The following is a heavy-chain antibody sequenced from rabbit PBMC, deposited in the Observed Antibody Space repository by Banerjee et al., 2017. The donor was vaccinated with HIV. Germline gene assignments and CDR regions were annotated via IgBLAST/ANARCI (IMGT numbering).Heavy chain of an antibody. J-gene: IGHJ5*01. V-gene: IGHV1S47*01. Sequence: QEQLVESGGGLVTLGGSLKLSCKASGIDFSSYGISWVRQAPGKGLEWIAYIYPDYGSSDYASWVSGRFTISLDNAQNTVFLQMTSLTAADTATYFCARGGAGVAGYGYADDWLDLWGQGTLVTDS. CDR3: ARGGAGVAGYGYADDWLDL. CDR2: IYPDYGSS. D-gene: IGHD6-1*01. CDR1: GIDFSSYG.